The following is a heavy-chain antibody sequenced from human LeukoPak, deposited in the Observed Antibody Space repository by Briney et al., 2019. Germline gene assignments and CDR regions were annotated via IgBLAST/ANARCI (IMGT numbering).Heavy chain of an antibody. CDR2: VIPIFGTA. CDR3: ARVWGYCSGGSCPYDDAFDI. CDR1: GGTFSSYA. V-gene: IGHV1-69*06. J-gene: IGHJ3*02. Sequence: SVKVSCKASGGTFSSYAISWVRQAPGQGLEWMGGVIPIFGTANYAQKFQGRVTITADKSTSTAYMELSSLRSEDTAVYYCARVWGYCSGGSCPYDDAFDIWGQGTMVTVSS. D-gene: IGHD2-15*01.